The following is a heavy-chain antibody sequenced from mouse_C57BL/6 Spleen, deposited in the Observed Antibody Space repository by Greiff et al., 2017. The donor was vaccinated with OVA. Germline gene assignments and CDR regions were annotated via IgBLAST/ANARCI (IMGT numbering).Heavy chain of an antibody. V-gene: IGHV1-18*01. CDR3: ARSTRGFDY. CDR2: INPNNGGT. J-gene: IGHJ2*01. Sequence: EVKLMESGPELVKPGASVKIPCKASGYTFTDYNMDWVKQSHGKSLEWIGDINPNNGGTIYNQKFKGKATLTVDKSSSTAYMELRSLTSEDTAVYYCARSTRGFDYWGQGTTLTVSS. CDR1: GYTFTDYN.